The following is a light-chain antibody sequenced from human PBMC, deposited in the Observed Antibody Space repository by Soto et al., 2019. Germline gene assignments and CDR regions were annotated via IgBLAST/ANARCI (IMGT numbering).Light chain of an antibody. CDR3: QQYQSWPLT. J-gene: IGKJ4*01. V-gene: IGKV3-15*01. CDR2: GAS. CDR1: QSVNSN. Sequence: GMTKSPAILSLTPGERAALSCRASQSVNSNLAWYQQKLGQDPRLLIYGASARATGIPARFSASGSETEFTLTISSLQSEDFAVYYCQQYQSWPLTFGGGTKVDI.